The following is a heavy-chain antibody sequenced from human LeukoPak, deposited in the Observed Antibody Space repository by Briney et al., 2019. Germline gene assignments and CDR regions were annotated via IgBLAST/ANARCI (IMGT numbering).Heavy chain of an antibody. D-gene: IGHD3-3*01. CDR2: ISQSENT. Sequence: SETLSLTCAVYGGSFNGYHWIWIRQPPGKGLEWIGEISQSENTNYNPSLKNRVTISIDTSKNQFSLELTSVTAADSAVYYCARRRRVFGVVIPIFFYLDVWGKGTTVTVSS. J-gene: IGHJ6*03. CDR3: ARRRRVFGVVIPIFFYLDV. V-gene: IGHV4-34*01. CDR1: GGSFNGYH.